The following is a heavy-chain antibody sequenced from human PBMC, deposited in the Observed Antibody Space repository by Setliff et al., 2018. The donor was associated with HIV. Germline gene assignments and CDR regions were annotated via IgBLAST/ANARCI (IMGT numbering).Heavy chain of an antibody. V-gene: IGHV5-51*01. CDR3: ARSMGFKATTRLDF. CDR2: VCPDDSDT. CDR1: GYSFTTLW. J-gene: IGHJ4*02. Sequence: PGESLKISCQAPGYSFTTLWIAWVRQMPGKGLEWMGMVCPDDSDTRYSPSFQGQVSMSADKSINTAYLQWSSLKASDTAVYYCARSMGFKATTRLDFWGPGTLVTVSS. D-gene: IGHD3-10*01.